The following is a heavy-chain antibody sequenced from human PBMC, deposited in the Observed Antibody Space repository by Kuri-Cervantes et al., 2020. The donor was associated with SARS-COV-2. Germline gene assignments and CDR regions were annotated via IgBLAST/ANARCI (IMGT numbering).Heavy chain of an antibody. CDR2: INHSGST. CDR3: ARGRRLRFLEWLGFDP. V-gene: IGHV4-34*01. Sequence: ESLKISCAVYGGSFSGYYWSWIRQPPGKGLEWIGEINHSGSTNYNPSLKSRVTISVDTSKNQFSLKLSSVTAADTAVYYCARGRRLRFLEWLGFDPWAQGTLVTVSS. D-gene: IGHD3-3*01. J-gene: IGHJ5*02. CDR1: GGSFSGYY.